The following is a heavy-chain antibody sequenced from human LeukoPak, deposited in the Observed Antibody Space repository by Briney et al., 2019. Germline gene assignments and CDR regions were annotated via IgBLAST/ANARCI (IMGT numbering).Heavy chain of an antibody. CDR2: IYYSGST. CDR3: ARRKYDFWSGYLNWFDP. J-gene: IGHJ5*02. Sequence: PSETLSLTCTVSGGSISSSSYYWGWIRQPPGKGLEWIGSIYYSGSTYYNPSLKSRVTISVDTSKNQFSLKLSSVTAADTAVYYCARRKYDFWSGYLNWFDPWGQGTLVTVSS. V-gene: IGHV4-39*07. D-gene: IGHD3-3*01. CDR1: GGSISSSSYY.